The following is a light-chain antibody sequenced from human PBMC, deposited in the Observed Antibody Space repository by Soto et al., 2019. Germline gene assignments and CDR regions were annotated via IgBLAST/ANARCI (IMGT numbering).Light chain of an antibody. CDR3: MQGTHWPFT. J-gene: IGKJ3*01. CDR2: MVS. CDR1: QSLVYSDGNTY. Sequence: DVVMTQSPLSLPVTLGQPASISCRSSQSLVYSDGNTYLNWFKQRPGQSPRRLIYMVSIRDSGVPDRFSGSGSGTDFTLKISRVEAEDVGVYYCMQGTHWPFTLGPGTKVDIK. V-gene: IGKV2-30*01.